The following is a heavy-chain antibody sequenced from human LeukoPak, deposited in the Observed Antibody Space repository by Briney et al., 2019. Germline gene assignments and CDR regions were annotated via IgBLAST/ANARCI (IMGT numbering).Heavy chain of an antibody. CDR2: ISAYNGNT. Sequence: RASVTVSCKASGYTFTSYGISWVRQAPGQGLEWMGWISAYNGNTNYAQKLQGRVTMTTDTSTSTAYMELRSLRSDDTAVYYCARDRATVLLWFGELLDFDYWGQGTLVTVSS. CDR1: GYTFTSYG. CDR3: ARDRATVLLWFGELLDFDY. D-gene: IGHD3-10*01. J-gene: IGHJ4*02. V-gene: IGHV1-18*01.